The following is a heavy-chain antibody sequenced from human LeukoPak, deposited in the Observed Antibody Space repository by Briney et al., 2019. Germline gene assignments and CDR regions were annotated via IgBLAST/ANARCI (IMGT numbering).Heavy chain of an antibody. CDR2: INHSGST. J-gene: IGHJ4*02. CDR1: GGSFSGYY. D-gene: IGHD1-26*01. Sequence: PETLSLTCAVYGGSFSGYYWSWIRQPPGKGLEWIGEINHSGSTNYNPSLKSRVTISVDTSKNQFSLKLSSVTAADTAVYYCARGAEWELPYYFDYWGQGTLVTVSS. CDR3: ARGAEWELPYYFDY. V-gene: IGHV4-34*01.